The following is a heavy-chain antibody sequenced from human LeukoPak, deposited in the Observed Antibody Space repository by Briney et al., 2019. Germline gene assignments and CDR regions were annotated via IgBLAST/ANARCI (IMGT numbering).Heavy chain of an antibody. CDR3: ARLNTAMVEFDY. V-gene: IGHV1-69*13. CDR1: GGTFSSYA. CDR2: IIPIFGTA. J-gene: IGHJ4*02. Sequence: SVKVSCKASGGTFSSYAISWVRQAPGQGLEWMGGIIPIFGTANYAQKFQGRVTITADESTSTAYMELSSLRSEDTAVYYCARLNTAMVEFDYWGRGTLVTVSS. D-gene: IGHD5-18*01.